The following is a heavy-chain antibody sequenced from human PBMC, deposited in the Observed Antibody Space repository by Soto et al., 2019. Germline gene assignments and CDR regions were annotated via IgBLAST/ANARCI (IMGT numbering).Heavy chain of an antibody. CDR1: GFTFSSYG. J-gene: IGHJ6*02. CDR3: AKDDYHKNYYYYGMDV. CDR2: ISYDGSNK. V-gene: IGHV3-30*18. D-gene: IGHD4-17*01. Sequence: PGGSLRLSCAASGFTFSSYGMHWVRQAPGKGLEWVAVISYDGSNKYYADSVKGRFTISRDNSKNTLYLQMNSLRAEDTAVYYCAKDDYHKNYYYYGMDVWGQGTTVTVSS.